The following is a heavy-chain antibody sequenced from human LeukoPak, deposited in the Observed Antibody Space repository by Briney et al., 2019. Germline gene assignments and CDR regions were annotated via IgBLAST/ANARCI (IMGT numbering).Heavy chain of an antibody. V-gene: IGHV3-74*01. CDR2: INSDGSDT. CDR3: ARNNWGIDY. Sequence: PGGSLRLSYAASGFTFRNHWMHWVRQAPGKGLVWVARINSDGSDTSHADSVEGRFTISRDNAKDTLYLQMNSLRVEDTAVYYCARNNWGIDYWGQGTLVAVSS. CDR1: GFTFRNHW. D-gene: IGHD7-27*01. J-gene: IGHJ4*02.